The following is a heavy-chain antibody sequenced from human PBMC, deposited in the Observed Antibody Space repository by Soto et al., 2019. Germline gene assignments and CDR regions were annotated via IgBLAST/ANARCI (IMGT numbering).Heavy chain of an antibody. Sequence: GGSLRLSCAASGFTFSRQSMNWVRQAPGKGLEWVSYISGDSSNTYYADSVKGRFTISRDNAKNSLYLQMNSLRVEDTAVYYCARVPLLVATTSDYWGRGTLVTVSS. CDR2: ISGDSSNT. CDR1: GFTFSRQS. J-gene: IGHJ4*02. V-gene: IGHV3-48*01. CDR3: ARVPLLVATTSDY. D-gene: IGHD5-12*01.